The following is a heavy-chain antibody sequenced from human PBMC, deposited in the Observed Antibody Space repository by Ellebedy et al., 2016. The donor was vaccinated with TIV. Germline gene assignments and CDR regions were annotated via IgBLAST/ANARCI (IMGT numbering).Heavy chain of an antibody. Sequence: AASVKVSCKASGYTSTSYGLSWVRQPPGQGLEWMVWLNTYNGNTKYAQKVQGRVTMATDTYTSTAYMELSSLRPDDTAVDYCTRDRGSYGYDLWGQGTLVTVSS. J-gene: IGHJ5*02. V-gene: IGHV1-18*01. D-gene: IGHD2-15*01. CDR3: TRDRGSYGYDL. CDR2: LNTYNGNT. CDR1: GYTSTSYG.